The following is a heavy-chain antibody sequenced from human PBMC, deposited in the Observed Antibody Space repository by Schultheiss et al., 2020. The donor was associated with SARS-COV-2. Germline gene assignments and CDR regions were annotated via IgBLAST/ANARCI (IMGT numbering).Heavy chain of an antibody. CDR2: IWYDGSNK. D-gene: IGHD5-24*01. Sequence: GGSLRLSCAASGFTFSSYGMHWVRQAPGKGLEWVAVIWYDGSNKYYADSVKGRFTISRDNSKNTLYLQMNSLRAEDTAVYYCARDLVATMQFASFVYYYYGMDVWGQGTTVTVSS. J-gene: IGHJ6*02. V-gene: IGHV3-33*01. CDR1: GFTFSSYG. CDR3: ARDLVATMQFASFVYYYYGMDV.